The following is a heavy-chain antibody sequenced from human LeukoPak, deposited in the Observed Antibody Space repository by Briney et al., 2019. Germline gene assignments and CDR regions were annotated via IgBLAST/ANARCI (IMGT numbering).Heavy chain of an antibody. Sequence: PSETLSLTCTVSGGSISSGSYYWSWIRQPAGKGLEWIGRIYTSGSINYNPSLKSRVTISVDTSKNQFSLKLSSVTAADTAVYYCARHSLILTGYPFDYWGQGTLVTVSS. CDR2: IYTSGSI. J-gene: IGHJ4*02. V-gene: IGHV4-61*02. CDR3: ARHSLILTGYPFDY. CDR1: GGSISSGSYY. D-gene: IGHD3-9*01.